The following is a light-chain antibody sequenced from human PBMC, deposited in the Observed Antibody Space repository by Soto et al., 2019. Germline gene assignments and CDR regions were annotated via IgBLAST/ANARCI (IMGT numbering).Light chain of an antibody. J-gene: IGLJ1*01. CDR3: SSLTRSSTYV. CDR2: DVS. Sequence: QSALTQPASVSGSPGQSITISCTGTSSDVGGYNYVSWYQQHPGKAPKLMIYDVSNRPSGVSNLFSGTKSVNTASLTISGLQAEDEADYYCSSLTRSSTYVFGTGTKVTVL. CDR1: SSDVGGYNY. V-gene: IGLV2-14*01.